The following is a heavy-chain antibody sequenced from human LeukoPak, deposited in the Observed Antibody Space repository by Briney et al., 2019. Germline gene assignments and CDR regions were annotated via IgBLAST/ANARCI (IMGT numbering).Heavy chain of an antibody. D-gene: IGHD3-16*02. Sequence: ASVKVSCKASGYTFTGYYMHWVRQAPGQGLEWMGWINPNSGGTNYAQKFQGRVTTTRDTSISTAYMELSRLRSDDTAVYYRARGFYVWGSYRSPPFDYWGQGTLVTVSS. CDR2: INPNSGGT. CDR1: GYTFTGYY. V-gene: IGHV1-2*02. CDR3: ARGFYVWGSYRSPPFDY. J-gene: IGHJ4*02.